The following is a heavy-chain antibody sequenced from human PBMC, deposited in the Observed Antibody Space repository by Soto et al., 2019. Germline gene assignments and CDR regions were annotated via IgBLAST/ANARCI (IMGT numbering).Heavy chain of an antibody. J-gene: IGHJ4*02. Sequence: GESLKISCKGSGYTFTSFWIGWVRQMPGKGLEWMGIIYPGDSDTRYSPSFQGQVTISADKSISTAYLQWSSLKASDSAIYYCARLEVITTFYFDHWGLGTLVTVSS. CDR1: GYTFTSFW. V-gene: IGHV5-51*01. CDR3: ARLEVITTFYFDH. D-gene: IGHD3-3*01. CDR2: IYPGDSDT.